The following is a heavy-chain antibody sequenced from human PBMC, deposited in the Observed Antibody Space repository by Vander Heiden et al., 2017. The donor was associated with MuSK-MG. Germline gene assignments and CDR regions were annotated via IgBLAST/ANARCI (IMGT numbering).Heavy chain of an antibody. Sequence: QVHLVESGGGVVQPGSSPRLSCAASGFTFSTYAMQWVRQAPGRGLEWVAALSSDGNNKYYTDSVRGRFTISRDNSKNTLDLQMNSLRLEDTAVYYCARDSGHLCSGCNCYSFEDYWGQGTMVTVSS. J-gene: IGHJ4*02. CDR3: ARDSGHLCSGCNCYSFEDY. CDR2: LSSDGNNK. D-gene: IGHD2-15*01. V-gene: IGHV3-30*04. CDR1: GFTFSTYA.